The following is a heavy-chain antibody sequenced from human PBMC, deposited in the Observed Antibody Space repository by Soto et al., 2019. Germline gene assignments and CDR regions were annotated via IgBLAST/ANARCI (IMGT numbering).Heavy chain of an antibody. CDR3: GTVFEH. V-gene: IGHV3-74*01. J-gene: IGHJ1*01. Sequence: EVQLVESGGGSVQPGGSLRLSCVASGITFTNYWMHWVRQVPGKGLVWVARVDSDGRGTSYADVVKGRFTISRDNAKNTLYLQMNSRRVEDTAMYYCGTVFEHWGQGIPVTVSS. CDR1: GITFTNYW. D-gene: IGHD3-9*01. CDR2: VDSDGRGT.